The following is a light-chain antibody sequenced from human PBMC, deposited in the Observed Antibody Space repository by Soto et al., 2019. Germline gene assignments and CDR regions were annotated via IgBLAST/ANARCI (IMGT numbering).Light chain of an antibody. J-gene: IGKJ1*01. CDR2: KAA. CDR1: QSISSW. CDR3: QQYNYYSRT. V-gene: IGKV1-5*03. Sequence: DVQITQSPSTVSASVGDRVTITCRASQSISSWLAWYQQKPGKAPKLLIYKAASLESGVPSRFSGSGSGTEFTLTISSLQPDDFATYYCQQYNYYSRTFGQGTKVDIK.